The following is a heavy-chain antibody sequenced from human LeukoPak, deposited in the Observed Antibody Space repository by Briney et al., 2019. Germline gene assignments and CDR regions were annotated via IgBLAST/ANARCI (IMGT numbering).Heavy chain of an antibody. V-gene: IGHV4-39*01. CDR2: IYYSGST. CDR3: ARAFGYSYGVDY. CDR1: GGSISSSSCY. Sequence: SETLSLTCTVSGGSISSSSCYWGWIRQPPGKGLEWIGSIYYSGSTYYNPSLKSRVTISVDTSKNQFSLKLSSVTAADTAVYYCARAFGYSYGVDYWGQGTLVTVSS. J-gene: IGHJ4*02. D-gene: IGHD5-18*01.